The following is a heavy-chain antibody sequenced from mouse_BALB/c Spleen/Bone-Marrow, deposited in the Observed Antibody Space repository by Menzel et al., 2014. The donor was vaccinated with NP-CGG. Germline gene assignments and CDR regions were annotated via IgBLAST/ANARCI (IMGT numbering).Heavy chain of an antibody. CDR1: GFTFSNYG. Sequence: EVQLVESGGDLVKPRGSLKLSCAASGFTFSNYGMSWVRQTPDKRLEWVATISSVGSYTYYPDSVKGRFTISRDNAKNTLFLQMSSLKSEDTAMYYCARRGTGTGSYYFDYWGQGTTLTVSS. CDR3: ARRGTGTGSYYFDY. D-gene: IGHD4-1*01. CDR2: ISSVGSYT. J-gene: IGHJ2*01. V-gene: IGHV5-6*01.